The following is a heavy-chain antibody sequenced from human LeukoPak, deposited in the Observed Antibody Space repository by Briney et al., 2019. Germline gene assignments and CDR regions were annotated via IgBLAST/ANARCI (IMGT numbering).Heavy chain of an antibody. Sequence: GGSLRLSCAASGFTFSSYAMRWVRQAPGKGLEWVAVISYDGSNKYYADSVKGRFTISRDNPKNTLYLQMNSLRAEDTAVYYCATEYSLAVAGIGDYWGQGTLVTVSS. J-gene: IGHJ4*02. CDR3: ATEYSLAVAGIGDY. V-gene: IGHV3-30*04. CDR2: ISYDGSNK. CDR1: GFTFSSYA. D-gene: IGHD6-19*01.